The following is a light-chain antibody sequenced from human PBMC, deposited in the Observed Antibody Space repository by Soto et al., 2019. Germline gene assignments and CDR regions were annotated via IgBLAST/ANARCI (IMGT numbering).Light chain of an antibody. CDR1: SSNVGINS. V-gene: IGLV1-44*01. Sequence: QSVLTQPPSASGTPGQRVAIAFSGSSSNVGINSVSWYQQFPGAAPKVLIYNTNQRPSGVPDRFSGSKSGTSASLAISGLQPEDEADYYCAAWDDSLNGPVFGGGTKLSVL. CDR2: NTN. J-gene: IGLJ2*01. CDR3: AAWDDSLNGPV.